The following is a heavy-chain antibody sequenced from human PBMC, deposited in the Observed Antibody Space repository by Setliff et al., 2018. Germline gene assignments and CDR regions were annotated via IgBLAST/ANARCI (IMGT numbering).Heavy chain of an antibody. V-gene: IGHV1-2*04. Sequence: ASVKVSCKASGYTFTSYAMHWVRQAPGQRLEWMGWINPNSGGTNYAQKFQGWVTMTRDTSISTAYMELSRLRSDDTAVYYCARAPRTYCSSTSCYKDAFDIWGQGTMVTVSS. CDR3: ARAPRTYCSSTSCYKDAFDI. CDR1: GYTFTSYA. D-gene: IGHD2-2*02. J-gene: IGHJ3*02. CDR2: INPNSGGT.